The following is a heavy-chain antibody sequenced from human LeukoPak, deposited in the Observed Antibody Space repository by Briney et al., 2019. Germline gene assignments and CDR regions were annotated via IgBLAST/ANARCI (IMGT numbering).Heavy chain of an antibody. CDR1: GYTFTGYY. CDR3: ARVVVVTYGMDV. J-gene: IGHJ6*02. V-gene: IGHV1-2*02. CDR2: INPNSGGT. D-gene: IGHD2-21*02. Sequence: ASVKVSCKASGYTFTGYYMHWVRQAPGQGLEWMGWINPNSGGTNYAQKFQGRVTMTRDTSISTAYMELSRLRSDDTAVYYCARVVVVTYGMDVWGQGTTVTVSS.